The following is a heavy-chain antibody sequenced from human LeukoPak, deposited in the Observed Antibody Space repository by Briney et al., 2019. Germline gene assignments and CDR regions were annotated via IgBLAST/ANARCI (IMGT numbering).Heavy chain of an antibody. J-gene: IGHJ1*01. CDR1: GFTFSTYS. CDR2: ISSSSNYI. V-gene: IGHV3-21*06. D-gene: IGHD4-17*01. CDR3: ARDMTTATTCYLEH. Sequence: PGGSLRLSCAASGFTFSTYSMNWVRQAPGKGLEWVSSISSSSNYIYYADSVKGRFSISRDDAKNLLFLQMNGLRVEDTAAYYCARDMTTATTCYLEHWGQGTLVTVSS.